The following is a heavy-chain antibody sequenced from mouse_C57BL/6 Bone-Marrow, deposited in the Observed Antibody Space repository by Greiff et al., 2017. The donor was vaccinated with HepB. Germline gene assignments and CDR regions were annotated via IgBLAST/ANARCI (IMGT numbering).Heavy chain of an antibody. Sequence: EVQRVESGPGLAKPSQTLSLTCSVTGYSITSDYWNWIRKFPGNKLEYMGYISYSGSTYYNPSLKSRISITRDTSKNQYYLQLNSVTTEDTATYYCAQTAQATTYAMDYWGQGTSVTVSS. J-gene: IGHJ4*01. V-gene: IGHV3-8*01. CDR2: ISYSGST. CDR1: GYSITSDY. D-gene: IGHD3-2*02. CDR3: AQTAQATTYAMDY.